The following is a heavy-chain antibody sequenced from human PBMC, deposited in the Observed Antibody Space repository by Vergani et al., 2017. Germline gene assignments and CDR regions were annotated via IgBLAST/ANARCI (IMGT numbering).Heavy chain of an antibody. Sequence: EVQLVQSGAEVKKPGESLKISCKGSGYSFTSYWIGWVRQMPGKGLEWMGIIYPGDSGTRYSPSFQGQVTISADKSISTAYLQWSSLKASDTAMYYCARAMRERHYAGGMDVWGQGTTVTVSS. J-gene: IGHJ6*02. CDR2: IYPGDSGT. V-gene: IGHV5-51*01. D-gene: IGHD4-23*01. CDR1: GYSFTSYW. CDR3: ARAMRERHYAGGMDV.